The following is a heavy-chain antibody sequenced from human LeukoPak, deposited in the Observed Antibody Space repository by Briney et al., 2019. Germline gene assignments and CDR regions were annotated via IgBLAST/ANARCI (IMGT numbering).Heavy chain of an antibody. Sequence: GGSLRLSCVASGFTFTSSAMSWVRQAPGKGLEWVSAISGRSGTTYYADSVKGRFTISRDNSKNTLYLQMNSLRAEDTAVYYCARDYIEGSSWYFDYWGQGTLVTVSS. CDR3: ARDYIEGSSWYFDY. V-gene: IGHV3-23*01. J-gene: IGHJ4*02. D-gene: IGHD6-13*01. CDR1: GFTFTSSA. CDR2: ISGRSGTT.